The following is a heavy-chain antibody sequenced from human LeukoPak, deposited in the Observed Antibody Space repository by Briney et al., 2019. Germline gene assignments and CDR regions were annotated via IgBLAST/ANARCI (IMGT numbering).Heavy chain of an antibody. Sequence: ASVKVSCKASGYTFTNYYMHWVRQAPGQGLEWMGIINPSGGSTSYAQKFQGRITMTRDTSTSTVYMELSSLRSEDTAVYYCARMDSSAWYYWGQGTLVTVSS. CDR3: ARMDSSAWYY. CDR1: GYTFTNYY. J-gene: IGHJ4*02. V-gene: IGHV1-46*01. D-gene: IGHD6-19*01. CDR2: INPSGGST.